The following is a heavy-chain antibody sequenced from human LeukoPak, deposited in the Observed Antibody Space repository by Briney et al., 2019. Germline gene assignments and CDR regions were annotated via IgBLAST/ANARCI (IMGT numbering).Heavy chain of an antibody. CDR3: AKDWITVTDYFDY. CDR1: GFTFSGYA. D-gene: IGHD4-11*01. CDR2: ISGSGGST. J-gene: IGHJ4*02. V-gene: IGHV3-23*01. Sequence: GGSLRLSCAASGFTFSGYAMSWVRQAPGKGLEWVSAISGSGGSTYYADSVKGRFTISRDNSKNTLYLQMNSLRAEDTAVYYCAKDWITVTDYFDYWGQATLVTVSS.